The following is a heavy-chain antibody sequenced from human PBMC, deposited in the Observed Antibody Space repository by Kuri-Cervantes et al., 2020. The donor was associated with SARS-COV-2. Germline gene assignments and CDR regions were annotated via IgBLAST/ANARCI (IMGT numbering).Heavy chain of an antibody. V-gene: IGHV3-53*01. Sequence: GGSLRLSCAGSGFTVANYYMSWVRQAPGKGLEWVSILYGGDKTDYADSVQGRFTISRDNSKNTVFLQMSNLRAEDTAVYYCAREQEHDHLVGRQGGNYYYGLDVWGQGTTVTVSS. CDR2: LYGGDKT. J-gene: IGHJ6*02. D-gene: IGHD3-10*01. CDR3: AREQEHDHLVGRQGGNYYYGLDV. CDR1: GFTVANYY.